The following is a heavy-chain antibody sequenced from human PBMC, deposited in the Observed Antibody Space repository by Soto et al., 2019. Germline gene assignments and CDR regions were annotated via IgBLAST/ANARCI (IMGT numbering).Heavy chain of an antibody. CDR2: ISWNSAGT. D-gene: IGHD3-3*01. CDR3: AKGPTVFGAVISFDYYYGMYV. J-gene: IGHJ6*02. CDR1: GFTFDDYA. Sequence: PGGSLRLSCAASGFTFDDYAMHWVRQAPGKGLEWVSGISWNSAGTYYADSVKGRFTISRDNSKNTLYLQMSGLRAEDAAVYYCAKGPTVFGAVISFDYYYGMYVWGQGTPVTVSS. V-gene: IGHV3-9*01.